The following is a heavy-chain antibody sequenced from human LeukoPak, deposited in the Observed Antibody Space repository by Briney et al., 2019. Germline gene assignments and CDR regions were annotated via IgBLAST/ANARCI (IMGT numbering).Heavy chain of an antibody. CDR3: AKVAVETRNAFDI. J-gene: IGHJ3*02. CDR1: GDSISTSNNY. Sequence: PSETLFLTCSVSGDSISTSNNYWGWIRQPPGKGLERVGCISHRVNTYYNPSLKSRVTISTDTSNNLFSLKLSSVTAADTAVYYCAKVAVETRNAFDIWGQGTMVTVSS. CDR2: ISHRVNT. V-gene: IGHV4-39*07. D-gene: IGHD2-15*01.